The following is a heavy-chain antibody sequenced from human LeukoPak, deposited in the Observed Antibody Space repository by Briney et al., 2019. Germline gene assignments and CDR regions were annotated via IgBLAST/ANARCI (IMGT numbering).Heavy chain of an antibody. CDR2: ISGSGGTT. CDR3: AKVPNWNYLWFDP. Sequence: GGSLRLSCAASRFTFSNYGMSWVRQAPGKGLEWVSGISGSGGTTYYADSVKGRFTISRDNSKNMLYLQMNSLRAEDTAVYYCAKVPNWNYLWFDPWGQGTLVTVSS. CDR1: RFTFSNYG. V-gene: IGHV3-23*01. J-gene: IGHJ5*02. D-gene: IGHD1-7*01.